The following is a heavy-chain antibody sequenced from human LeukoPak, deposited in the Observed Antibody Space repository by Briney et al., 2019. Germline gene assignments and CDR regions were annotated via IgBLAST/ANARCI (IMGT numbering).Heavy chain of an antibody. D-gene: IGHD3-9*01. J-gene: IGHJ4*02. Sequence: GGSLRLSCAASGFTFSSYAMSWVRQAPGKGLEWVSDINGSGGSTYYADSVKGRFTISRDNSKNTLYLQMNSLRAEDTAVYYCTTDPNPHYDILTGSDDGWGQGTLVTASS. CDR1: GFTFSSYA. CDR2: INGSGGST. CDR3: TTDPNPHYDILTGSDDG. V-gene: IGHV3-23*01.